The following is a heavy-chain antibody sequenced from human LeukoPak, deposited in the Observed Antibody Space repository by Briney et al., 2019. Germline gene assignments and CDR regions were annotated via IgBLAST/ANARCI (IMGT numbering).Heavy chain of an antibody. CDR1: GYTFTGYY. V-gene: IGHV1-2*02. D-gene: IGHD3-9*01. CDR3: ARSPHILTGENFDY. CDR2: INPKHGDT. Sequence: ASVKVSCKASGYTFTGYYMHWVRQAPGQGLEWMGWINPKHGDTNYAQKFQDRVSMTRDTSISTAYTHLSRLRSADAAVYYCARSPHILTGENFDYWGQGTLLTVSS. J-gene: IGHJ4*02.